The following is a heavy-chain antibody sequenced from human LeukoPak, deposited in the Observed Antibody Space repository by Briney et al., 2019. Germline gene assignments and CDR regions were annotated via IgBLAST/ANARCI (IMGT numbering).Heavy chain of an antibody. V-gene: IGHV1-2*02. J-gene: IGHJ6*03. CDR3: ARGMEPYYYMDV. CDR1: GYTFTGYY. D-gene: IGHD1-26*01. Sequence: GASVKVSCKASGYTFTGYYMHWVRQAPGQGLEWMGWIKLNSGDTKYAQKFQGRVTMTRDTSISTAYMELSRLRSDDTAVYYCARGMEPYYYMDVWGKGTTVTVSS. CDR2: IKLNSGDT.